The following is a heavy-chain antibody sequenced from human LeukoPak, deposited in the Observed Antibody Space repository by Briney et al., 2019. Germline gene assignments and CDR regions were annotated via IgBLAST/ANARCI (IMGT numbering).Heavy chain of an antibody. D-gene: IGHD6-19*01. J-gene: IGHJ4*02. Sequence: GGSLRLSCAASGFTFSSSWMSWVRQAPGKGLKWVANIKKDGSEKYYVDSVKGRFTISRDNAKNSVYLQMDSLRVEDTAVYYCARISTAVAGGDYWGQGTLVTVSS. CDR2: IKKDGSEK. CDR3: ARISTAVAGGDY. V-gene: IGHV3-7*01. CDR1: GFTFSSSW.